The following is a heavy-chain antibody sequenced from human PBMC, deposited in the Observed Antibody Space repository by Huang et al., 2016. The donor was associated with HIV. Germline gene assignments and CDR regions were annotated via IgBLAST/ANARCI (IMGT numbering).Heavy chain of an antibody. CDR1: GYTFSSFG. CDR2: ISVDNGNT. Sequence: QVQLVQSGAEVKKPGASVKVSCKASGYTFSSFGISWVRQAPGQWLEWGGGISVDNGNTKFAQKFQGRLTMTTDTSTSTAYMELRSLRSDDTAVYYCARGGGIQLWLLGYYYMDVWGNGTTVTVSS. D-gene: IGHD5-18*01. CDR3: ARGGGIQLWLLGYYYMDV. J-gene: IGHJ6*03. V-gene: IGHV1-18*01.